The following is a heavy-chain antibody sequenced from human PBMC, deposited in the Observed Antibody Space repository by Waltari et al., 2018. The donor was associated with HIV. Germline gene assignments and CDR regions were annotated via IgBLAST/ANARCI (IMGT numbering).Heavy chain of an antibody. CDR3: ARVFRGTVNYFDSRLGH. CDR1: GYTFSDYY. CDR2: KNHNRGGK. V-gene: IGHV1-2*02. D-gene: IGHD3-22*01. J-gene: IGHJ5*02. Sequence: QVQLVQSGAEVKKPGASVKVSCKASGYTFSDYYMHWVRQAPGQGLEWMGWKNHNRGGKRDAGKFQGRVTMTRDTSISTAYMELSRLRLDDTAVYYCARVFRGTVNYFDSRLGHWGQGTLVTVSS.